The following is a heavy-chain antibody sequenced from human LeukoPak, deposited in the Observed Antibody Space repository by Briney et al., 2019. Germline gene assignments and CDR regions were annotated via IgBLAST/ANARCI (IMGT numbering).Heavy chain of an antibody. J-gene: IGHJ5*02. CDR1: GGSISSGGYY. CDR3: AREEGYCSSTSCYNWFDP. Sequence: KPSETLSLTCTVFGGSISSGGYYWSWIRQHPGKGLEWIGYIYYSGSTYYNPSLKSRVTISVDTSKNQFSLKLSSVTAADTAAYYCAREEGYCSSTSCYNWFDPWGQGTLVTVSS. D-gene: IGHD2-2*01. CDR2: IYYSGST. V-gene: IGHV4-31*03.